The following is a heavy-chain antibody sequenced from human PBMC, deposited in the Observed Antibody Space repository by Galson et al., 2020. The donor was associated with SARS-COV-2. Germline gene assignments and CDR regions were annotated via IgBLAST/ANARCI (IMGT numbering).Heavy chain of an antibody. CDR3: ARGEVQTLDF. J-gene: IGHJ1*01. D-gene: IGHD3-16*01. CDR1: GGSFSSYD. Sequence: SVKVSCKASGGSFSSYDINWVRQAPGQGLEWIGGIIHVFATATYAQKFQGRVTITADKSATTAYLELTSLRSEDTAVYFCARGEVQTLDFWGQGTLVTVAS. CDR2: IIHVFATA. V-gene: IGHV1-69*06.